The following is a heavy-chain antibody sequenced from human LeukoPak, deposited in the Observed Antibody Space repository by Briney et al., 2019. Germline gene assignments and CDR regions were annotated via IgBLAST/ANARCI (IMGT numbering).Heavy chain of an antibody. CDR1: GFTFDDYA. J-gene: IGHJ4*02. D-gene: IGHD3-10*01. CDR2: ISWNSGSI. CDR3: AKVGGSGSQTKRFDY. Sequence: PGGSLRLSCAASGFTFDDYAMHWVRQAPGKGLEWVSGISWNSGSIGYADSVKGRFTISRDNSKNTLYLQMNSLRAEDTAVYYCAKVGGSGSQTKRFDYWGQGTLVTVSS. V-gene: IGHV3-9*01.